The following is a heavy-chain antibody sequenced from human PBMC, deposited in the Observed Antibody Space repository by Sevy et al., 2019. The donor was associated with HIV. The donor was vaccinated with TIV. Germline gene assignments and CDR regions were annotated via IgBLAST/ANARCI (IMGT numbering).Heavy chain of an antibody. J-gene: IGHJ4*02. V-gene: IGHV3-23*01. Sequence: GGSLRLSCAASGFTFSSYAMSWVRQAPGKGLEWVSAISGSGGSTYYADSVKDRFTISRDNSKNMLYLQMNSLRAEDTAVYYCAKDYDYYDSSGYGRYWGQGTLVTVSS. CDR1: GFTFSSYA. CDR3: AKDYDYYDSSGYGRY. D-gene: IGHD3-22*01. CDR2: ISGSGGST.